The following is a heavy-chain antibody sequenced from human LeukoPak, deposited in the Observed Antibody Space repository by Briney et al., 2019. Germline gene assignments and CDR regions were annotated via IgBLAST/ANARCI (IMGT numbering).Heavy chain of an antibody. CDR2: IYTSGST. V-gene: IGHV4-61*02. CDR1: GGSISSGSYY. CDR3: ARQSKNWGNWFDP. J-gene: IGHJ5*02. D-gene: IGHD7-27*01. Sequence: SETLSLTRTVSGGSISSGSYYWSWIRQPAGKGLEWIGRIYTSGSTNYNPSLKSRVTISVDTSKNQFSLKLSSVTAADTAVYYCARQSKNWGNWFDPWGQGTLVTVSS.